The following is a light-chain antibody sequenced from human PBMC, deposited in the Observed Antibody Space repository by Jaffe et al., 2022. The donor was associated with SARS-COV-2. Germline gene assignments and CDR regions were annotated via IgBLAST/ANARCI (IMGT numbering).Light chain of an antibody. V-gene: IGKV1-5*03. CDR2: KAS. CDR3: QQYDSYRT. CDR1: ESISTW. J-gene: IGKJ1*01. Sequence: DIRMTQSPHTLAASIGDRVTITCRASESISTWLAWYQQKPGKAPKLLIYKASSLQRGVPSRFSGSGSGTEFSLTISSLQPDDFATYYCQQYDSYRTFGQGTKVEVK.